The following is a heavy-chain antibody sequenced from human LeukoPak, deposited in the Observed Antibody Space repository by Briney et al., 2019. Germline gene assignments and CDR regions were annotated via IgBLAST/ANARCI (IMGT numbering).Heavy chain of an antibody. CDR3: ARASGFGELSPYYYYYLDV. CDR1: GGTFTSYA. CDR2: IIPSFGTA. D-gene: IGHD3-10*01. Sequence: GASVKVSCKASGGTFTSYAISWVRQAPGQGLEWMGRIIPSFGTANYAQKFQGRVTITADKSTSTAYMELSSLRSEDRAVYYCARASGFGELSPYYYYYLDVWGKGTTVTVSS. V-gene: IGHV1-69*06. J-gene: IGHJ6*03.